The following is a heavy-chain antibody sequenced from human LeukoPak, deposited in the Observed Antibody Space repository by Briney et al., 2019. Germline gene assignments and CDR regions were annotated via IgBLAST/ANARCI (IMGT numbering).Heavy chain of an antibody. CDR1: GFTFSSYA. CDR3: AKWSNSGWYVLDYFDY. Sequence: GGSLRLSCAASGFTFSSYAMSWVRQAPGKGLEWVSAISGSGGSTYYADSVKGRFTISRDNSKNTLYLQMNSLRAEDTAVYYCAKWSNSGWYVLDYFDYWGQGTLVTVSS. CDR2: ISGSGGST. D-gene: IGHD6-19*01. J-gene: IGHJ4*02. V-gene: IGHV3-23*01.